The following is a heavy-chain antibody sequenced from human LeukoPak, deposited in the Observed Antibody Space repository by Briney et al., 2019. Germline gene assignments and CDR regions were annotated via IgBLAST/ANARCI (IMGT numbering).Heavy chain of an antibody. J-gene: IGHJ4*02. CDR1: GFTFSSYG. D-gene: IGHD3-10*01. V-gene: IGHV3-30*18. Sequence: GRSLRLSCAASGFTFSSYGMHWVRQAPGKGLEWVAVISYDGSNKYFADSVKGRFTISRDHSKNTLYLQMNSLRAEDTAVYYCAKEGYYGSGSFPDYWGQGTPVTVSS. CDR3: AKEGYYGSGSFPDY. CDR2: ISYDGSNK.